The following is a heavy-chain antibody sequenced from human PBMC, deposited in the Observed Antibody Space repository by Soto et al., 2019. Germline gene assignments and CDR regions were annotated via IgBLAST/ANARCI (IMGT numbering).Heavy chain of an antibody. CDR3: ARKPSISSIFGVVIGYGMDV. D-gene: IGHD3-3*01. Sequence: ASVKVSCKASGYTFTSYDINWVRQATGQGLEWMGWMNPNSGNTGYAQKFQGRVTMTRNTSISTAYMELSSLKSEDTAVYYCARKPSISSIFGVVIGYGMDVWGQGTTVTVSS. CDR1: GYTFTSYD. J-gene: IGHJ6*02. CDR2: MNPNSGNT. V-gene: IGHV1-8*01.